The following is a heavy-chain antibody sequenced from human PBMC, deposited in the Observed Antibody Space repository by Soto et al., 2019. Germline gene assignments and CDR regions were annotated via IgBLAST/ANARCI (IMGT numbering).Heavy chain of an antibody. CDR2: IYYSGST. D-gene: IGHD2-2*01. CDR1: GGSFSSYY. CDR3: AGRDCSGTNCYYLDFYYMDV. V-gene: IGHV4-59*08. J-gene: IGHJ6*03. Sequence: QVQLQESGPGLVRPSETLSLTCTVSGGSFSSYYWTWIRQSPGKGLEWIGYIYYSGSTDYNPSLRGRLAIPRDPSKYQFSRRLNSMTAADTAVYYCAGRDCSGTNCYYLDFYYMDVWGKGTTVTVSS.